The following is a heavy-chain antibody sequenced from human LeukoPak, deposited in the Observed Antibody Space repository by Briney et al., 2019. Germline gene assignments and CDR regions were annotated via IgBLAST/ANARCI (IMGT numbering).Heavy chain of an antibody. V-gene: IGHV3-23*01. J-gene: IGHJ3*01. CDR2: IGGSGSNP. D-gene: IGHD4-17*01. CDR1: GFTFSTFA. CDR3: GRDPNGDYVGAFEF. Sequence: GGSLRLSCVASGFTFSTFAMTWVRQAPGKGLEWVSSIGGSGSNPYYADSVRGQFTTSRDKSKNTLYLQMNRLTAEDTAVYYCGRDPNGDYVGAFEFWGQGTLVSVS.